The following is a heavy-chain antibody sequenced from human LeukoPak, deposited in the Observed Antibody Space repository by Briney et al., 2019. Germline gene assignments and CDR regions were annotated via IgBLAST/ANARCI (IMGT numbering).Heavy chain of an antibody. CDR2: IIPIFGTA. D-gene: IGHD5-12*01. J-gene: IGHJ6*03. CDR1: GGTFSSYA. Sequence: SVKVSCKASGGTFSSYAISWVRQAPGQGLEWMGGIIPIFGTANYAQKLQGRVTITADESTSTAHMELSSLRSEDTAVYYCARDIWESGYAPKGAYYYYMDVWGKGTTVTVSS. V-gene: IGHV1-69*01. CDR3: ARDIWESGYAPKGAYYYYMDV.